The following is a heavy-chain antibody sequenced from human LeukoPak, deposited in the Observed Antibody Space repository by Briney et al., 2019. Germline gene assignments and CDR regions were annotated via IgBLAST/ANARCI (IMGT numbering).Heavy chain of an antibody. D-gene: IGHD6-19*01. V-gene: IGHV3-23*01. CDR3: AKDPSIAVAGHFDY. J-gene: IGHJ4*02. CDR2: ISGSGGGT. CDR1: GFTFSSYA. Sequence: GGSLRLSCAASGFTFSSYAMSWVRQAPGKGLEWVSAISGSGGGTYYADSVKGRFTISRDNSKNTLYLQMNSLRAEDTAVYYCAKDPSIAVAGHFDYWGQGTLVTVSS.